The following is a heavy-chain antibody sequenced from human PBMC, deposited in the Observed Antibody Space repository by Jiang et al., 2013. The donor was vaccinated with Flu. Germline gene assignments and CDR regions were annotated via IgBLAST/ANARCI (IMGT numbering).Heavy chain of an antibody. J-gene: IGHJ3*02. CDR1: GGSIGSYY. CDR3: ARAGDGARRYAFDI. V-gene: IGHV4-59*01. D-gene: IGHD7-27*01. CDR2: IYYSGST. Sequence: CTVSGGSIGSYYWNWIRQPPGKGLEWIGNIYYSGSTNYNPSLKSRVTISVDTSKNQFSLKLSSVTAADTAVYYCARAGDGARRYAFDIWGQGTMVTVSS.